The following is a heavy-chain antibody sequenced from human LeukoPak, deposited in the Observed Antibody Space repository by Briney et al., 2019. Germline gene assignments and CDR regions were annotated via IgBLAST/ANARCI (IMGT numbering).Heavy chain of an antibody. D-gene: IGHD1-1*01. CDR2: ISSSSSTI. CDR1: GFTFSSYS. J-gene: IGHJ4*02. V-gene: IGHV3-48*02. CDR3: ARESPSGNGPFDY. Sequence: GGSLRLSCAASGFTFSSYSMNWVRQAPGKGLEWVSYISSSSSTIYYTDSVKGRFTISRDNAKNSLYLQMNSLRDEDTAVYYCARESPSGNGPFDYWGQGTLVTVSS.